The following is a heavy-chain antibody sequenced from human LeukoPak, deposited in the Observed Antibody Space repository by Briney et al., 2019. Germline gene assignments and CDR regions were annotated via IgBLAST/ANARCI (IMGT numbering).Heavy chain of an antibody. CDR1: GGSISSYY. D-gene: IGHD3-10*01. Sequence: SETLSLTCTVSGGSISSYYWSWIRQPPGKGLEWIGYIYYSGSTNYNPSLKSRVTISVDTSKNQFSLKLSSVTAADTAVYYCARYLGQGSGAFDIWCQGTMVTVSS. V-gene: IGHV4-59*01. CDR3: ARYLGQGSGAFDI. CDR2: IYYSGST. J-gene: IGHJ3*02.